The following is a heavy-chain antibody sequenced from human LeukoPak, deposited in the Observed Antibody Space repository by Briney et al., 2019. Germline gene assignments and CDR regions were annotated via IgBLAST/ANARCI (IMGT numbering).Heavy chain of an antibody. Sequence: SETLSLTCAVSADSFSSHHWTWIRQSPGKGLEWIGYISYIGSTNYNPPLKSRVTISIDTSKNQFSLKLRSVTAADTAVYYCARDLVTVTKGFDIWGQGTMVSVSS. CDR2: ISYIGST. V-gene: IGHV4-59*11. J-gene: IGHJ3*02. CDR1: ADSFSSHH. D-gene: IGHD4-17*01. CDR3: ARDLVTVTKGFDI.